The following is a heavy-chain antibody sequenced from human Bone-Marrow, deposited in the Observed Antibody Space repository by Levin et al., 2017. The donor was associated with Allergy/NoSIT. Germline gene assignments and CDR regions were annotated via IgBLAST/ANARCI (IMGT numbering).Heavy chain of an antibody. Sequence: SETLSLTCTVSGGSISSSTYYWGWVRQPPGEGLEWIGTIYYSGDSYYNPSLKSRLTISVDTSKNQFSLKLSSVTAADTAVYYCARMIAAAAYFDYWGQGTLVTVSS. V-gene: IGHV4-39*01. CDR3: ARMIAAAAYFDY. D-gene: IGHD6-13*01. J-gene: IGHJ4*02. CDR2: IYYSGDS. CDR1: GGSISSSTYY.